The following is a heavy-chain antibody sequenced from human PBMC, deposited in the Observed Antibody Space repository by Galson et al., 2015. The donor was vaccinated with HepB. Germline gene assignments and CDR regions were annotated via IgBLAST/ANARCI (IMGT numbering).Heavy chain of an antibody. CDR3: VFWADIVATNFDY. J-gene: IGHJ4*02. CDR2: IIPIFGIA. Sequence: SVKVSCKASGGTFSSYAISWVRQAPGQGLEWMGGIIPIFGIANYAQKFQGRVTITADESTSTAYMELSSLRSEDTAVYYCVFWADIVATNFDYWGQGTLVTVSS. V-gene: IGHV1-69*13. D-gene: IGHD5-12*01. CDR1: GGTFSSYA.